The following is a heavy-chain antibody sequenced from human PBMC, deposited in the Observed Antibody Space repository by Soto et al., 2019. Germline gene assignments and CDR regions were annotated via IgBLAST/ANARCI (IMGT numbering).Heavy chain of an antibody. CDR3: IDTHTAATWDY. Sequence: EVQLVESGGGLVKPGGSLRLSCAASGFSFSNAWMNWVRQAPGKGLEWVGRIKRETDGGTAEYAPPVEGRFSISRDDSKSRMYLHMNSLKTEDTAVYYCIDTHTAATWDYWGQGALVTVSS. CDR1: GFSFSNAW. CDR2: IKRETDGGTA. D-gene: IGHD2-15*01. J-gene: IGHJ4*02. V-gene: IGHV3-15*07.